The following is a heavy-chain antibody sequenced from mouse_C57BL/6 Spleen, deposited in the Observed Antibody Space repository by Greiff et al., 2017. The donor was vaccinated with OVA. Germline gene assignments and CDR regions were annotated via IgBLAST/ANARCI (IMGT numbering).Heavy chain of an antibody. D-gene: IGHD2-4*01. V-gene: IGHV1-78*01. CDR3: ARSPMGYDYGWYFDV. CDR1: GYTFTDHT. CDR2: IYPRDGST. Sequence: QVHVKQSDAELVKPGASVKISCKVSGYTFTDHTIHWMKQRPEQGLEWIGYIYPRDGSTKYNEKFKGKATLTADKSSSTAYMQLNSLTSEDSAVYFCARSPMGYDYGWYFDVWGTGTTVTVSS. J-gene: IGHJ1*03.